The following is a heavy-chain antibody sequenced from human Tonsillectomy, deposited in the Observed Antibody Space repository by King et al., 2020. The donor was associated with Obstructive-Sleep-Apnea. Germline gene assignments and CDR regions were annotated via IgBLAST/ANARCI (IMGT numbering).Heavy chain of an antibody. V-gene: IGHV3-33*01. Sequence: VQLVESGGGVVQPGRSLRLSCAASGFTISSYGMHCVRPAPGKGLAWVAVTWVDGSKKYYSDSGKGRFTISRENSKNTLYLQMNSLRAEDTAVFYCARDDYYGMDVWGQGTTVTVSS. CDR3: ARDDYYGMDV. CDR1: GFTISSYG. J-gene: IGHJ6*02. CDR2: TWVDGSKK.